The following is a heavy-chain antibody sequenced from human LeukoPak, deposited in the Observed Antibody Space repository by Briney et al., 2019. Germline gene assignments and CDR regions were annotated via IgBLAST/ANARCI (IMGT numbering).Heavy chain of an antibody. J-gene: IGHJ4*02. CDR2: ISSNGGST. Sequence: PGGSLRLSCAASGFTFSSYAMHWVRQAPGKGLEYVSAISSNGGSTYYANSVKGRFTISRDNSKNTLYLQMGSLRAEGMAVYYCARGTEVLIFWGQGTLVTVSS. CDR3: ARGTEVLIF. V-gene: IGHV3-64*01. D-gene: IGHD3-10*01. CDR1: GFTFSSYA.